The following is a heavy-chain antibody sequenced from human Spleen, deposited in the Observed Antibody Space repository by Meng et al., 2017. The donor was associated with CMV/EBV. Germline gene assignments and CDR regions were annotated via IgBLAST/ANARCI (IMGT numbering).Heavy chain of an antibody. J-gene: IGHJ6*02. CDR2: IRYDGSNT. V-gene: IGHV3-30*02. CDR1: GFSFSRYG. CDR3: ARDRETSNFWSGYYYGMDV. D-gene: IGHD3-3*01. Sequence: GESLKISCAASGFSFSRYGMHWVRQAPGKGLEWVAFIRYDGSNTDYVDSVKGRFSISRDNFKNTLYLQMSSLRAEDTAVYYCARDRETSNFWSGYYYGMDVWGQGTTVTVSS.